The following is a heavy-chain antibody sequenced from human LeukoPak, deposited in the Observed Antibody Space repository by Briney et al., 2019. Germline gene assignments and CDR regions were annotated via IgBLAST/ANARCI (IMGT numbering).Heavy chain of an antibody. CDR1: GGSISSGGYY. CDR3: ATLSLNAFDI. Sequence: PSETLSLTCTVSGGSISSGGYYWSWIRQHPGKGLEWIGSIYYRGSTNHNASLKSRVSISVGTSKNQFSLKLSSVTAADTAVYYCATLSLNAFDIWAKGQWSPSLQ. J-gene: IGHJ3*02. CDR2: IYYRGST. D-gene: IGHD2-8*01. V-gene: IGHV4-31*03.